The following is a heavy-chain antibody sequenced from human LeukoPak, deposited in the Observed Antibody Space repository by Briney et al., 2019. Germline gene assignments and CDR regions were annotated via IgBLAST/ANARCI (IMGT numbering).Heavy chain of an antibody. V-gene: IGHV3-48*04. J-gene: IGHJ3*02. CDR1: GFTFSSYS. Sequence: GGSLRLSCAASGFTFSSYSMNWVRQAPGKGLEWVSYISSSGSTISYADSVKGRFTISRDNAKNSLYLQMNSLRAEDTAVYFCAREGALTVTKDAFDIWGQGTMVTVSS. CDR3: AREGALTVTKDAFDI. D-gene: IGHD4-17*01. CDR2: ISSSGSTI.